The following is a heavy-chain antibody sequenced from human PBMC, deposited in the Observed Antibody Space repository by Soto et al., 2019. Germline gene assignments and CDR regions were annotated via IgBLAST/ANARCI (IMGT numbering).Heavy chain of an antibody. CDR2: ISAYNGNT. CDR1: GYTFTSYG. Sequence: GASVKVSCKASGYTFTSYGISWVRQAPGQGLERMGWISAYNGNTNYAQKLQERVTMTTDISTSTAYMELSSLRSEDTAVYYCAADPYCSSTSCLYYYYYGMDVWGQGTTVTVSS. V-gene: IGHV1-18*01. CDR3: AADPYCSSTSCLYYYYYGMDV. D-gene: IGHD2-2*01. J-gene: IGHJ6*02.